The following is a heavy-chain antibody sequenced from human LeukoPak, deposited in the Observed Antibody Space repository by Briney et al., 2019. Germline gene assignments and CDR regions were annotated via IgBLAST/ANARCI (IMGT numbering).Heavy chain of an antibody. D-gene: IGHD6-13*01. V-gene: IGHV1-2*02. CDR1: GYTFTGYY. CDR2: INPNSGGT. CDR3: AVSSSSWQLADY. Sequence: GASVKVSCKASGYTFTGYYMHWVRQAPGQGLEWMGWINPNSGGTNYARKFQGRVTMTRDTSISTAYMELSRLRSDDTAVYYCAVSSSSWQLADYWGQGTLVTVSS. J-gene: IGHJ4*02.